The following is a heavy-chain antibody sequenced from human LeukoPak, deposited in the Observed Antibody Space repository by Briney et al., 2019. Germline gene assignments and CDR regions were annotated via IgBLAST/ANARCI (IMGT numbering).Heavy chain of an antibody. CDR2: IKQDGSEK. CDR3: ARAHVAIFGVVEHFDY. V-gene: IGHV3-7*04. D-gene: IGHD3-3*01. J-gene: IGHJ4*02. Sequence: GGSLRLSCAASGFTFSSYWMSWVRQAPGKGLEWVAHIKQDGSEKYYVDSVEGRFTISRDNAKNSLYLQMNSLRAEDTALYYCARAHVAIFGVVEHFDYWGQGTLVTVSS. CDR1: GFTFSSYW.